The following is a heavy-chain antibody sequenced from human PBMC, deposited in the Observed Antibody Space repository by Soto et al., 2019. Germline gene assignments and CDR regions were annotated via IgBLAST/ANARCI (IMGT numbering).Heavy chain of an antibody. CDR1: GFTFSSYG. Sequence: QVQLVESGGGVVQPGRSLRLSCAASGFTFSSYGMHWVRQAPGKGLEWVAVIWYDGSNKYYADSVKGRFTISRDNSKSALYLQMNSLRAEYTSVYYCARDGVQLEPGSYFDYWGQGTLVTVSS. CDR2: IWYDGSNK. J-gene: IGHJ4*02. CDR3: ARDGVQLEPGSYFDY. D-gene: IGHD1-1*01. V-gene: IGHV3-33*01.